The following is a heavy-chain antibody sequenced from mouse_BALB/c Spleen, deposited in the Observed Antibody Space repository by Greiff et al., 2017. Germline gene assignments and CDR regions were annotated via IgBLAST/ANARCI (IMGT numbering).Heavy chain of an antibody. D-gene: IGHD1-2*01. CDR1: GFTFSSYA. CDR2: ISSGGST. V-gene: IGHV5-6-5*01. CDR3: ARGYYGYN. Sequence: EVHLVESGGGLVKPGGSLKLSCAASGFTFSSYAMSWVRQTPEKRLEWVASISSGGSTYYPDSVKGRFTISRDNARNILYLQMSSLRSEDTAMYYCARGYYGYNWGQGTTLTVSS. J-gene: IGHJ2*01.